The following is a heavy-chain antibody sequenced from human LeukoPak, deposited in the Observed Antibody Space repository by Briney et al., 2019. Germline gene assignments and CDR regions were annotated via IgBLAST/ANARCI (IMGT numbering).Heavy chain of an antibody. CDR2: INSDGSIT. J-gene: IGHJ4*02. Sequence: GGSLRLSCAASGFTFSGSWMHWVRQAPGKGLVWVSRINSDGSITTYADSVKGRFTISRDNSKNTLYLQMNSLRAEDTAVYYCAKDIWGGNEGWGQGTLVTVSS. D-gene: IGHD3-16*01. CDR3: AKDIWGGNEG. V-gene: IGHV3-74*01. CDR1: GFTFSGSW.